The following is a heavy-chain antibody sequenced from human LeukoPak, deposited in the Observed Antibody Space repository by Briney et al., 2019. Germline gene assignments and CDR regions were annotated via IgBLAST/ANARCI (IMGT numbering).Heavy chain of an antibody. CDR2: IKQDGSEK. J-gene: IGHJ3*02. V-gene: IGHV3-7*01. CDR1: GFTFSSYW. Sequence: GGSLRLSCAASGFTFSSYWMSWVRQAPGKGLEWVANIKQDGSEKYYVDSVKGRFTISRDNAKNSLYLQMNSLRAEDTAVYYCSSPSSGWYLSYAFDIWGRGTMVTVSS. CDR3: SSPSSGWYLSYAFDI. D-gene: IGHD6-19*01.